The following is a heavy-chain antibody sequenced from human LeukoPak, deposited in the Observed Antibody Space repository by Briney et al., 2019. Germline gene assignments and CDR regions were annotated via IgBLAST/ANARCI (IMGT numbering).Heavy chain of an antibody. D-gene: IGHD5-24*01. CDR2: ISHSGSP. J-gene: IGHJ4*02. V-gene: IGHV4-38-2*01. Sequence: SETLSLTCAVSGYSISSGFYWGWIRRPPGKGLEWIGSISHSGSPYYDPSLKSRVIISVDTSENQFSLRLSSVTAADTAVYYCARHWGYSEFDYWGQGTLVTVSS. CDR3: ARHWGYSEFDY. CDR1: GYSISSGFY.